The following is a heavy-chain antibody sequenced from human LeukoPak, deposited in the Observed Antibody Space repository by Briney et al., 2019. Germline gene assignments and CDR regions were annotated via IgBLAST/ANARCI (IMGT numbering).Heavy chain of an antibody. D-gene: IGHD3-9*01. V-gene: IGHV5-51*01. J-gene: IGHJ4*02. CDR2: IYPGDSDP. CDR1: GYSFTSYW. CDR3: ACYYDILTGPKY. Sequence: GESLKISCKGSGYSFTSYWIGWWRRLPGKGRDGMGIIYPGDSDPRDSPSFQGQVTISAAKSISTAYLQWSSLKASDTAMYYCACYYDILTGPKYWGQGTLVTVSS.